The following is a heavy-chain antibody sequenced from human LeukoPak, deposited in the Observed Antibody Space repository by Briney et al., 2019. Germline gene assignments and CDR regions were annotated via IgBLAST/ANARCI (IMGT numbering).Heavy chain of an antibody. Sequence: ASVKVSCKASGYTFTSYGISWVRQAPGQGLEWMGWTSAYNGNTNYAQKLQGRVTMTTDTSTSTAYMELRSLRSDDTAVYYCARDWVAAAGTHYYYGMDVWGKGTTVTVSS. V-gene: IGHV1-18*04. D-gene: IGHD6-13*01. CDR1: GYTFTSYG. CDR3: ARDWVAAAGTHYYYGMDV. J-gene: IGHJ6*04. CDR2: TSAYNGNT.